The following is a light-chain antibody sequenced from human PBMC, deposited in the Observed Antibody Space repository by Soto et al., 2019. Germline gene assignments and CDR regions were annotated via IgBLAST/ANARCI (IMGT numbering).Light chain of an antibody. CDR1: QSVTSNY. CDR2: GAS. J-gene: IGKJ1*01. CDR3: QQYGSSPRT. Sequence: EIVLTQSPGTLSLSPVERATLSCRASQSVTSNYLAWYQQTPGQAPRLLFFGASIRATGIPDRFSGSGSGTDFTLTIRRMETEDFAVYCCQQYGSSPRTFGQGTKVDIK. V-gene: IGKV3-20*01.